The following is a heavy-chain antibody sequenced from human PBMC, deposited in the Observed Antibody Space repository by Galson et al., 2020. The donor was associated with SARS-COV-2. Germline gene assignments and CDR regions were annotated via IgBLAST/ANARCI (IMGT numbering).Heavy chain of an antibody. J-gene: IGHJ6*02. CDR1: GGSISSGGYY. V-gene: IGHV4-31*03. D-gene: IGHD5-12*01. CDR2: IYYSGSI. Sequence: SETLSLTCTVSGGSISSGGYYWSWIRQNPGKGLEWIGHIYYSGSIYYNPSLKSRVTISVDTSKNQLALKLSSVTAEDTAVYYCASIRVATVRDYYYYGMDVWGQGTTVTVSS. CDR3: ASIRVATVRDYYYYGMDV.